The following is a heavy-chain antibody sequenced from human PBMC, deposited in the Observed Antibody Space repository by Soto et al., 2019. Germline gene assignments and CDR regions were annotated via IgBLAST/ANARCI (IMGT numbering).Heavy chain of an antibody. Sequence: GGSLRLSCGASGFTFSGYAMTWVRQAPGRGLEWVSAISVSGGSTYYADSVKGRFTISRDNSKNTLYLQMNSLRAEDPAVYYCAKFRIPLVGATTLDFWGQGTLVTVSS. D-gene: IGHD1-26*01. V-gene: IGHV3-23*01. CDR1: GFTFSGYA. CDR2: ISVSGGST. J-gene: IGHJ4*02. CDR3: AKFRIPLVGATTLDF.